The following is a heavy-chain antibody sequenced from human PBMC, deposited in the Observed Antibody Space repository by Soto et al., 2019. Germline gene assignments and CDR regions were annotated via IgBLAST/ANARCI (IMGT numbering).Heavy chain of an antibody. D-gene: IGHD6-19*01. CDR1: GGSFSGYY. J-gene: IGHJ4*01. Sequence: SETLSLTCTVSGGSFSGYYWTWIRQPPGTGLEWIGEINHSGSTNYNPSLKSRVTISVDTSKNQLSLKLRSVTAADTAVYYCARHDGFSSGWIFDYWGHGTLVTVSS. V-gene: IGHV4-34*01. CDR2: INHSGST. CDR3: ARHDGFSSGWIFDY.